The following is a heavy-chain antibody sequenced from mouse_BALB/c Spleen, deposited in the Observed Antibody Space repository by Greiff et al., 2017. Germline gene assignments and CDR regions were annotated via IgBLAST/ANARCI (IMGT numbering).Heavy chain of an antibody. CDR3: ARWGNGMDY. CDR1: GYSITSDYA. Sequence: EVKLVESGPGLVKPSQSLSLTCTVTGYSITSDYAWYWIRQFPGNKLEWMGYISYSGSTSYNPSLKSRISITRDTSKNQFFLQLNSVTTEDTATYYCARWGNGMDYWGQGTSVTVSA. J-gene: IGHJ4*01. CDR2: ISYSGST. V-gene: IGHV3-2*02.